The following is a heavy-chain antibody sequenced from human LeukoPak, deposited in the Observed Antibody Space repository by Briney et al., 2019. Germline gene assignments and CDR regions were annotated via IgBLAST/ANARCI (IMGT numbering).Heavy chain of an antibody. CDR1: GFSFSGYY. D-gene: IGHD3-10*01. CDR3: ARGPLYYYGSGSYLVYFDY. CDR2: INHSGST. J-gene: IGHJ4*02. Sequence: PSETLSLTCAVYGFSFSGYYWSWIRQPPGKGLEWMGVINHSGSTNYNPSLKSRVTISVDTSKNQFSLKLSSVTAADTAVYYCARGPLYYYGSGSYLVYFDYWGQGTLVTVSS. V-gene: IGHV4-34*01.